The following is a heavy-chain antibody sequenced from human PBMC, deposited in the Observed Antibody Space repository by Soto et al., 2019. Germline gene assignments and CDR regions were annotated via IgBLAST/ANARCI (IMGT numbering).Heavy chain of an antibody. D-gene: IGHD3-22*01. CDR1: GYTFTSYY. CDR3: ARGRPDSSGYYYVDSYFDY. CDR2: ISPSGGSR. V-gene: IGHV1-46*01. Sequence: ASVKVSCKASGYTFTSYYMHWVRQAPGQGVEWMGIISPSGGSRSYAQKFQGRVTMTRDTSTSTVYMELSSLRSEDTAVYYCARGRPDSSGYYYVDSYFDYWGQGTLVTVSS. J-gene: IGHJ4*02.